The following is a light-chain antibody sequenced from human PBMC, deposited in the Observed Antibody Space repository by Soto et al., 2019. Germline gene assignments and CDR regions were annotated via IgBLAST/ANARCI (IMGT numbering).Light chain of an antibody. J-gene: IGLJ1*01. CDR3: CSYASSSPNDV. V-gene: IGLV2-23*01. Sequence: QSALTQPASVSGSPGQPITISCTGTSSDVGGYNLVSWYQQHPGNAPKLIIYHGSKRPSGVSVRFSGSKSGNTASLAISGLQAEDEADYYCCSYASSSPNDVFGPGTKVTVL. CDR2: HGS. CDR1: SSDVGGYNL.